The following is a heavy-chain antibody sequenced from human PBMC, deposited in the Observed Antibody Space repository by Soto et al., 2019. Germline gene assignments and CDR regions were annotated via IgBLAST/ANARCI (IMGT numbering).Heavy chain of an antibody. D-gene: IGHD3-9*01. CDR2: ISYDGSNK. V-gene: IGHV3-30*18. CDR3: AKDQDLRYFDWLLDGDVDY. Sequence: GRSLRLSCAASGFTFSSYAMHWVRQAPGKGLEWVAVISYDGSNKYYADSVKGRFTISRDNSKNTLYLQMNSLRAEDTAVYYCAKDQDLRYFDWLLDGDVDYGVQGTLVSFSS. CDR1: GFTFSSYA. J-gene: IGHJ4*02.